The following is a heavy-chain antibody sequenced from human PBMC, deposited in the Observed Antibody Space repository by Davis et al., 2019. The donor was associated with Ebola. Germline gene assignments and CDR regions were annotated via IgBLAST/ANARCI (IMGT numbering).Heavy chain of an antibody. D-gene: IGHD3-16*01. CDR2: ISRDGTIT. Sequence: GESLKISCAASGFTLSDNYVSWVRQAPGKGLVWVSRISRDGTITGYADSVKGRFTISRDNAKNTLYLQMNSLRAEDTALYYCTRDFDWDGGYWGQGTLVTVSS. CDR1: GFTLSDNY. CDR3: TRDFDWDGGY. V-gene: IGHV3-74*01. J-gene: IGHJ4*02.